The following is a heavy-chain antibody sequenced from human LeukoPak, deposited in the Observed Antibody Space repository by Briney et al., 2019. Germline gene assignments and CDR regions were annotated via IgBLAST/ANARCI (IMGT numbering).Heavy chain of an antibody. V-gene: IGHV4-39*01. CDR3: ARSRDWDIRQTDY. J-gene: IGHJ4*02. D-gene: IGHD2-21*02. CDR1: GGSISSSSYY. CDR2: IYYSGST. Sequence: EPSETLSLTCTVSGGSISSSSYYWGWIRQPPGKGLEWIGSIYYSGSTYYNPSLKSRVTISVDTSKNQFSLKLTSVTAADTAVYYCARSRDWDIRQTDYWGQGILVTVSS.